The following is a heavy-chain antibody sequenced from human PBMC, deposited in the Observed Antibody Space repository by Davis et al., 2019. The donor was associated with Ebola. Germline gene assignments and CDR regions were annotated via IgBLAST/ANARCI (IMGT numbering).Heavy chain of an antibody. Sequence: GGSLRLSCAASGFTFSSYWMSWVRQAPGKGLEWVANIKQDGSAKHYVESVRGRFTISRDNAKNSLYLQMNSLRAEDTAAYHCTTYSTSSGGLEYWGQGTLVTVSS. V-gene: IGHV3-7*01. CDR2: IKQDGSAK. J-gene: IGHJ4*02. CDR3: TTYSTSSGGLEY. CDR1: GFTFSSYW. D-gene: IGHD4-11*01.